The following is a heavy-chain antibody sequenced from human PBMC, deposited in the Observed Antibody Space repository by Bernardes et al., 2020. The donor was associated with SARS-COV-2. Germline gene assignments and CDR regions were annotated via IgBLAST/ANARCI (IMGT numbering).Heavy chain of an antibody. J-gene: IGHJ4*02. D-gene: IGHD3-9*01. CDR2: ISWNSGSI. V-gene: IGHV3-9*01. CDR3: AKGPNYDILTGYFDY. Sequence: GGSLRLSCAASGFTFDDYAMHWVRQAPGKGLEWVSGISWNSGSIAYADSVKGRFTISRDNAKNSLYLQMNSLRAEDTALYYCAKGPNYDILTGYFDYWGQGTLVTVSS. CDR1: GFTFDDYA.